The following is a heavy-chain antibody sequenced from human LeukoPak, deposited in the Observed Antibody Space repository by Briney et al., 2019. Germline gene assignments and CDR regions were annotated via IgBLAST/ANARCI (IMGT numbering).Heavy chain of an antibody. CDR1: GFTFSDYY. V-gene: IGHV3-11*01. Sequence: GGSLRLSCAASGFTFSDYYMSWIRQAPGRGLEWVSYISSSGSTIYYADSVKGRFTISRDNAKNSLYLQMNSLRAEDTAVYYCARGIDYYDSSMYYRNGLGIDYWGQGTLVTVSS. J-gene: IGHJ4*02. CDR3: ARGIDYYDSSMYYRNGLGIDY. CDR2: ISSSGSTI. D-gene: IGHD3-22*01.